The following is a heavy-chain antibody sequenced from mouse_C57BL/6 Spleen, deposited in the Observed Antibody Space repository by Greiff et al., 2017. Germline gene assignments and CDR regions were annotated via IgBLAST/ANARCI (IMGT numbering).Heavy chain of an antibody. Sequence: VQLKESGPGLVAPSQRLSITCTVSGFSLTSYAISWVRQPPGKGLEWLGVIWTGGGTNYNSALKSRLSISKDNSKSQVFLKMNSLQTDDTARYYCARNYYGSSYGWYFDVWGTGTTVTVSS. V-gene: IGHV2-9-1*01. CDR2: IWTGGGT. D-gene: IGHD1-1*01. CDR3: ARNYYGSSYGWYFDV. CDR1: GFSLTSYA. J-gene: IGHJ1*03.